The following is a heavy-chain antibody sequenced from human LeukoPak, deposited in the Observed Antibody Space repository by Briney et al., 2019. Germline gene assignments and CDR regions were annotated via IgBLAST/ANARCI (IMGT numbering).Heavy chain of an antibody. D-gene: IGHD3-16*02. Sequence: ASVKVSCKASGYTFTGYGISWVRQAPGQGLEWMGWISAYNGNTNYAQKLQGRVTMTTDTSTSTAYMELRSLRSDDTAVYYCARGPIGGVIVSFRYWGQGTLVTVSS. V-gene: IGHV1-18*01. CDR1: GYTFTGYG. CDR3: ARGPIGGVIVSFRY. CDR2: ISAYNGNT. J-gene: IGHJ4*02.